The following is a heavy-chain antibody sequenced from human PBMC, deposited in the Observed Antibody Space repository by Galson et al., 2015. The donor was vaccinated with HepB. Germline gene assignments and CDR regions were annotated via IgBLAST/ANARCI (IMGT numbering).Heavy chain of an antibody. V-gene: IGHV4-61*02. CDR3: ARGEYSSSWGFYYYYGMDV. Sequence: TLSLTCTVSGGSISSGSYYWSWIRQPAGKGLEWIGRIYTSGSTNYNPSLKSRVTISVDTSKNQFSLKLSSVTAADTAVYYCARGEYSSSWGFYYYYGMDVWGQGTTVTVSS. D-gene: IGHD6-6*01. CDR2: IYTSGST. J-gene: IGHJ6*02. CDR1: GGSISSGSYY.